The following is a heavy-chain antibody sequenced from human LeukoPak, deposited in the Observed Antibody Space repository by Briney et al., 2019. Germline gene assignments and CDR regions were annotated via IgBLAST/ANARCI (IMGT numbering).Heavy chain of an antibody. CDR1: GGSFSGYS. J-gene: IGHJ4*02. V-gene: IGHV4-34*01. D-gene: IGHD3-10*01. CDR3: ARHVRKVRGVSSD. Sequence: SETLSLTCAVYGGSFSGYSWTWIRQPPGKGLEWIGEINHSGTTDYNPSLKSRVTISVDTSKNQFSLKLSSVTAADTAVYYCARHVRKVRGVSSDWGQGTLVTVSS. CDR2: INHSGTT.